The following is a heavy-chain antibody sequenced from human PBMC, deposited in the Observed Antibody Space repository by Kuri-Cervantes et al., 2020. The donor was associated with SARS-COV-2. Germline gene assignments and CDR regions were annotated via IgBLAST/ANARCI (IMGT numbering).Heavy chain of an antibody. CDR3: ARGDYYGSGDAFDI. CDR1: GESFSGYY. Sequence: GSLRLSCAFYGESFSGYYWNWIRQSPGKGLEWIGEVNHRGSTNYNPSLKSRVTISVDTSKNQFSLKLSSVTAADTAVYYCARGDYYGSGDAFDIWGQGTMVTVSS. J-gene: IGHJ3*02. D-gene: IGHD3-10*01. CDR2: VNHRGST. V-gene: IGHV4-34*01.